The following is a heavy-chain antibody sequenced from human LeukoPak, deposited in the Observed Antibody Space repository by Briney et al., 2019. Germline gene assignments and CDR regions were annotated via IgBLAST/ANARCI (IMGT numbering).Heavy chain of an antibody. J-gene: IGHJ4*02. CDR2: INDVSSHI. Sequence: GGSLRLSCAASGFTFSNSAMNWVRQAPGKGLEWVSSINDVSSHIYYADSVKGRFTISRNNANNSVSLQMNNLRAEHTAVYYCARDMGYYGSGSYYYWGQGTLVTVSS. V-gene: IGHV3-21*06. CDR3: ARDMGYYGSGSYYY. CDR1: GFTFSNSA. D-gene: IGHD3-10*01.